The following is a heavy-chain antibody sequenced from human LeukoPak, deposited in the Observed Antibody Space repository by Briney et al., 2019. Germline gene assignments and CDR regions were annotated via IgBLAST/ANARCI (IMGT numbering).Heavy chain of an antibody. CDR3: ARDHRGSNY. Sequence: PGGSLRLSCASSVFTFSSYSMNWVRQAPGKGLEWVSSISSSSSYIYYADSVKGRLTISRDNAKNSLYLQMNSLRAGDTAVYYCARDHRGSNYWGQGTLVTVSS. V-gene: IGHV3-21*01. J-gene: IGHJ4*02. CDR2: ISSSSSYI. CDR1: VFTFSSYS. D-gene: IGHD3-10*01.